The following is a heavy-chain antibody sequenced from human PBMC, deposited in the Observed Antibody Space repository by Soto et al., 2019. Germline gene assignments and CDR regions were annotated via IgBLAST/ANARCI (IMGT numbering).Heavy chain of an antibody. J-gene: IGHJ4*02. V-gene: IGHV3-33*08. D-gene: IGHD1-26*01. CDR1: EFIFSSYS. Sequence: LKVSCESSEFIFSSYSMHLVRQAPGKGLEWVAVISDGGTKESYAASVKDRFTISRDDSKNTLFLSLNALRGDDTAVYYCARGRRVGLAATVDYWDLGSLVTVSS. CDR2: ISDGGTKE. CDR3: ARGRRVGLAATVDY.